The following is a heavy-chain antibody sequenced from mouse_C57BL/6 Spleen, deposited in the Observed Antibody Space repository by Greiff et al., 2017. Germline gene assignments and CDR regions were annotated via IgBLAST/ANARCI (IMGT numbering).Heavy chain of an antibody. CDR3: VRLYGYDQFAY. J-gene: IGHJ3*01. CDR2: IRGKGNNYAN. CDR1: GFSFNTYA. D-gene: IGHD2-2*01. Sequence: EVKLVESGGGLVQPTGSLTLSCAASGFSFNTYAMNWVRQAPGKGLEWVGRIRGKGNNYANYYAVSVKDSFTITREDSESKHYLQMNNLKTEDTAMYYCVRLYGYDQFAYWGQGTLVTVSA. V-gene: IGHV10-1*01.